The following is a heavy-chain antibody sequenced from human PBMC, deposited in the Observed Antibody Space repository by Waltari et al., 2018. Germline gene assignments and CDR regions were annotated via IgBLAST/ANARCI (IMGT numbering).Heavy chain of an antibody. Sequence: EVQLVESGGGCVQPGGSLRLSCEAPGFTVSRKYMTWVRQAPGKGLEWVSLIYTDDRTFYADSVKGRFTISRHDSTNTLFLQMSGLRVEDTAVYFCTRDWRHMAFDYWGQGTRVTVSS. V-gene: IGHV3-53*04. J-gene: IGHJ4*02. CDR1: GFTVSRKY. D-gene: IGHD1-1*01. CDR2: IYTDDRT. CDR3: TRDWRHMAFDY.